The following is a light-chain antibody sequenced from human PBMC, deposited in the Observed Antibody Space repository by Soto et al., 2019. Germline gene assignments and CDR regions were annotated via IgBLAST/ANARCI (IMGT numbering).Light chain of an antibody. V-gene: IGKV1-39*01. Sequence: DIQMTQSPSSLSASVGDRVTITCRSSQSIINYLNWYQQKAGKDPQLLIYAASSLQSGVPARFSGGGSGTDFTLTISSLQPEDSAIYYCQQTYSGPRTFGQGTKLEIK. CDR2: AAS. CDR1: QSIINY. J-gene: IGKJ2*02. CDR3: QQTYSGPRT.